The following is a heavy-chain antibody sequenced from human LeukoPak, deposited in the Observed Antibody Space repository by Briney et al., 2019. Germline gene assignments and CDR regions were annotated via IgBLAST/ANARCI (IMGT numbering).Heavy chain of an antibody. V-gene: IGHV4-30-4*07. J-gene: IGHJ6*03. Sequence: KPSETLSLTCAVSGGSISSGGYSWSWIRQPPGKGLEWIGYIYYSGSTYYNPSLKSRVTISVDTSKNQFSLKLSSVTAADTAVYYCARELRDFWSGYYLTRYYYYMDVWGKGTTVTVSS. CDR1: GGSISSGGYS. D-gene: IGHD3-3*01. CDR3: ARELRDFWSGYYLTRYYYYMDV. CDR2: IYYSGST.